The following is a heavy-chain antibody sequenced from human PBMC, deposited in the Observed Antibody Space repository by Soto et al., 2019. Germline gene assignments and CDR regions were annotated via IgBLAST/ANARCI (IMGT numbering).Heavy chain of an antibody. CDR3: ARGTYYYGSGSLGDYYYGMDV. CDR2: IIPIFGTA. J-gene: IGHJ6*02. V-gene: IGHV1-69*13. Sequence: SVKVSCKASGGTFSSYAISWVRQAPGQGLEWMGGIIPIFGTANYAQKFQGRVTITADESTSTAYMELSSLRSEDTAVYYCARGTYYYGSGSLGDYYYGMDVWGQGTTGTV. D-gene: IGHD3-10*01. CDR1: GGTFSSYA.